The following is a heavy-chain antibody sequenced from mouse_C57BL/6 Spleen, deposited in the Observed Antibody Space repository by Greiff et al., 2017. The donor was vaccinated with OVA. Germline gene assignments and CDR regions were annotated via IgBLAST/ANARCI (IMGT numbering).Heavy chain of an antibody. J-gene: IGHJ4*01. CDR2: IWSGGST. CDR3: ARSGVLYSSNNGAMDY. Sequence: QVQLQQSGPGLVQPSQSLSITCTVSGFSLTSYGVHWVRQSPGKGLEWLGVIWSGGSTDYNAAFISRLSISKNNSKSQVFFKMNSMQADDTAIYYCARSGVLYSSNNGAMDYWGQGTSVTVSS. D-gene: IGHD2-5*01. V-gene: IGHV2-2*01. CDR1: GFSLTSYG.